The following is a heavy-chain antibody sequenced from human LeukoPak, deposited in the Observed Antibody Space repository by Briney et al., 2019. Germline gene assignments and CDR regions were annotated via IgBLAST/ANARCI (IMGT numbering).Heavy chain of an antibody. CDR2: TYYRSKWIN. Sequence: SQTLSLTCVISGDTVSSNSVAWNWIRQSPSRGLEWLGRTYYRSKWINDHAVSVKSRITVNPDTSKNQFSLQLNSMTPEDTAVYYCARGKNGAFDIWGQGTMVTVSS. CDR1: GDTVSSNSVA. J-gene: IGHJ3*02. CDR3: ARGKNGAFDI. D-gene: IGHD2-8*01. V-gene: IGHV6-1*01.